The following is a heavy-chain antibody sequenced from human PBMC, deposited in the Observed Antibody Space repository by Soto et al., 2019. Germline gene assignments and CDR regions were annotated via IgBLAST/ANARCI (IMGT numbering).Heavy chain of an antibody. Sequence: SETLSLTCAVYGGSFSGYYWSWIRQPPGKGLEWIGEINHSGSTNYNPSLKSRVTISVDTSKNQFSLKLSSVTAADTAVYYCARGFKGPGTTVTTSIDYWGQGTLVTVSS. V-gene: IGHV4-34*01. D-gene: IGHD4-17*01. CDR1: GGSFSGYY. J-gene: IGHJ4*02. CDR2: INHSGST. CDR3: ARGFKGPGTTVTTSIDY.